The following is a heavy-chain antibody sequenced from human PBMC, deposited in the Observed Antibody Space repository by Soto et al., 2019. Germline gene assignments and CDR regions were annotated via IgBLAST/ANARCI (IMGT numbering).Heavy chain of an antibody. V-gene: IGHV4-31*03. CDR2: IYYSGST. D-gene: IGHD6-6*01. Sequence: SETLSLTCTVSGGSISSGGYYWSWIRQHPGKGLEWIGYIYYSGSTYYNPSLKSRVTISVDTSKNQFSLKLSSVTAADTAVYYCARAYRSSSWFDPWGQGTLVTVS. J-gene: IGHJ5*02. CDR1: GGSISSGGYY. CDR3: ARAYRSSSWFDP.